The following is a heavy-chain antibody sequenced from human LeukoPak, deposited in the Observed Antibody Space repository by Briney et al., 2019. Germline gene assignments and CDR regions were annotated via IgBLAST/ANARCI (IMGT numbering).Heavy chain of an antibody. CDR3: ARGPYKDFWSGYSDY. Sequence: PGGSLRLSCAASGFTFSSHWMSWVRQAPGKGLEWVANIWQEGSEKYYVDSVKGRFTISRDNAKNSLYLQMNSLRVADTAVYYCARGPYKDFWSGYSDYWGQGTLVTVSS. D-gene: IGHD3-3*01. J-gene: IGHJ4*02. V-gene: IGHV3-7*01. CDR2: IWQEGSEK. CDR1: GFTFSSHW.